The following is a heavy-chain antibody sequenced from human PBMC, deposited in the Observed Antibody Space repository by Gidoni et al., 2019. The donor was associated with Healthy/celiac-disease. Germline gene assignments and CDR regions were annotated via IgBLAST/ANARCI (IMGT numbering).Heavy chain of an antibody. V-gene: IGHV3-49*05. CDR1: GFTFGDYA. J-gene: IGHJ5*02. Sequence: EVQLVESGGGLVKPGRSLRLSCTASGFTFGDYAMSWFRQAPGKGLEWVGFIRSKAYGGTIEYAASVKGIFTISRDDSKSIAYLQMNSLKPEDTAVYYCTRDGYYYASSGSGHNWFDPWGQGTLVTVSS. CDR2: IRSKAYGGTI. D-gene: IGHD3-22*01. CDR3: TRDGYYYASSGSGHNWFDP.